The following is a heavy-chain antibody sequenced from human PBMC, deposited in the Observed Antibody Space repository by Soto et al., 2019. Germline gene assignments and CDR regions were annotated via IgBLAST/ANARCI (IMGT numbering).Heavy chain of an antibody. CDR2: IYYSGIT. Sequence: SETLSLTCTVSGGSISSYYWSWIRQPPGKGLEWIGYIYYSGITNYNPSLKSRDTISVDTSKNQFSLKLSSVTAADTAVYYCARVKGYDLWSGYPDYWGQGTLVTVSS. D-gene: IGHD3-3*01. J-gene: IGHJ4*02. CDR3: ARVKGYDLWSGYPDY. V-gene: IGHV4-59*01. CDR1: GGSISSYY.